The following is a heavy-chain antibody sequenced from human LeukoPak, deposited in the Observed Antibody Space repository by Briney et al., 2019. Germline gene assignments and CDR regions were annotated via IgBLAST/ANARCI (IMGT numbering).Heavy chain of an antibody. D-gene: IGHD1-1*01. Sequence: GGSLRLSCAASGFTFSNYAMTWVRQAPGKGLEWASSLSRRSRYIYYADSLKGRFTISRDNAKNSLYLQMNSLRAEDTAVYYCARLFRDVTTFDYWGQGTLVTVSS. CDR2: LSRRSRYI. CDR1: GFTFSNYA. V-gene: IGHV3-21*01. J-gene: IGHJ4*02. CDR3: ARLFRDVTTFDY.